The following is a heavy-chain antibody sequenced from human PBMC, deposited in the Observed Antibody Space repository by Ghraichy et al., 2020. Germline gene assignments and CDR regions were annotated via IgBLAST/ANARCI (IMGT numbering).Heavy chain of an antibody. CDR1: GGSISSYY. CDR2: IYYSGST. CDR3: ARLGYSYGLDY. Sequence: SETLSLTCTVSGGSISSYYWSWIRQPPGKGLEWIGYIYYSGSTNYNPSLKSRVTISVDTSKNQFSLKLSSVTAADTAVYYCARLGYSYGLDYWGQGTLVTVSS. J-gene: IGHJ4*02. V-gene: IGHV4-59*01. D-gene: IGHD5-18*01.